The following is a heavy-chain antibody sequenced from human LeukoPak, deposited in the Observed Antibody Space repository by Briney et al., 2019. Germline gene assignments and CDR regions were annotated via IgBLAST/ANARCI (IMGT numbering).Heavy chain of an antibody. CDR1: GGTFSSYA. V-gene: IGHV1-69*01. CDR3: ARGAANIAVAGTGYYFDY. D-gene: IGHD6-19*01. Sequence: PVKVSCKASGGTFSSYAISWVRQAPGQGLEWMGGIIPIFGTANYAQKFQGRVTITADESTSTAYMELSSLRSEDTAVYYCARGAANIAVAGTGYYFDYWGQGTLVTVSS. J-gene: IGHJ4*02. CDR2: IIPIFGTA.